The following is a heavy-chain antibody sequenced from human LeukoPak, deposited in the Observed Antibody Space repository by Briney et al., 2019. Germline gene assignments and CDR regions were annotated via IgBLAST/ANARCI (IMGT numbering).Heavy chain of an antibody. V-gene: IGHV3-49*04. CDR2: IRSKTYGGTA. D-gene: IGHD3-10*01. CDR3: TTDRATMVRGDYFDY. CDR1: GFTFSSYS. Sequence: PGGSLRLSCAASGFTFSSYSMNWVRQAPGKGLEWVGFIRSKTYGGTAEYAASVKGRFTISRDESKNIAHLQMNSLKTEDTAVYYCTTDRATMVRGDYFDYWGQGTLVTVSS. J-gene: IGHJ4*02.